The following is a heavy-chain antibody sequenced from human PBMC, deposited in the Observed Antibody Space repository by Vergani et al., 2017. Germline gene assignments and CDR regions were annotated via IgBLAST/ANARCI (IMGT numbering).Heavy chain of an antibody. D-gene: IGHD6-19*01. CDR1: GASIRSSNYY. V-gene: IGHV4-39*01. CDR3: ARHSTVEWLVKLGWIDP. Sequence: QLQLQESGPGLVRPSATLYLTCSVSGASIRSSNYYWGWIRQPPGKGLEWITSIYYSGSTYYNPSLKSRVTISLDTSKNQFSLKLSSVTAADTAVYFCARHSTVEWLVKLGWIDPWGQGILVTVSS. J-gene: IGHJ5*02. CDR2: IYYSGST.